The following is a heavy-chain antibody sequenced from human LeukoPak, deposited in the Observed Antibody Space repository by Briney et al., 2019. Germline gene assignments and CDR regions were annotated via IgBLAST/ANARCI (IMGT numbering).Heavy chain of an antibody. J-gene: IGHJ4*02. CDR3: ARHPQIWFGELLPFDY. CDR1: RYSFTSYW. CDR2: IYPGDSDT. Sequence: GESLKISCKGSRYSFTSYWIGWVRQMPGKGLEWMGIIYPGDSDTRYSPSFQGQVTISADKSISTAYLQWSSLKASDTAMYYCARHPQIWFGELLPFDYWGQGTLVTVSS. D-gene: IGHD3-10*01. V-gene: IGHV5-51*01.